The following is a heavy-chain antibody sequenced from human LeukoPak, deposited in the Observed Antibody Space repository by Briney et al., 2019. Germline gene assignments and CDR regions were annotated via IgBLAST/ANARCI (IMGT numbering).Heavy chain of an antibody. CDR3: AREARDSGSYYDY. J-gene: IGHJ4*02. CDR1: GGSISSYY. CDR2: IYYSGST. V-gene: IGHV4-59*12. Sequence: SEILSLTCTVSGGSISSYYWSWIRQPPGKGLEWIGYIYYSGSTNYNPSLKSRVTISVDRSKNQFSLKLSSVTAADTAVYYCAREARDSGSYYDYWGQGTLVTVSS. D-gene: IGHD3-10*01.